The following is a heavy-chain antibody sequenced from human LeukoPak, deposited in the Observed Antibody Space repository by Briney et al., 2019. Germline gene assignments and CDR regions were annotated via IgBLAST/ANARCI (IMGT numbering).Heavy chain of an antibody. CDR2: IWYDGSNK. CDR1: GFTFSSYG. D-gene: IGHD6-19*01. J-gene: IGHJ6*02. Sequence: GGSLRLSCAASGFTFSSYGMHWVRQAPGKGLEWVAVIWYDGSNKYYADSEKGRFTISRDNSKNTLYLQMNSLRAEDTAVYYCARDSEAVAGQQAYYYYYGMDVWGQGTTVTVSS. V-gene: IGHV3-33*01. CDR3: ARDSEAVAGQQAYYYYYGMDV.